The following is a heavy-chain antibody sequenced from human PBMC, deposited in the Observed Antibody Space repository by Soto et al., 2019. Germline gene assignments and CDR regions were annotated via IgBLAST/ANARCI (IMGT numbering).Heavy chain of an antibody. CDR3: AKDSATTTVTTASPKDY. CDR1: GFTFSSYA. CDR2: ISGSGGST. D-gene: IGHD4-17*01. J-gene: IGHJ4*02. Sequence: GSLRLSCAASGFTFSSYAMSWVRQAPGKGLEWVSAISGSGGSTYYADSVKGRFTISRDNSKNTLYLQMNSLRAEDTAVYYCAKDSATTTVTTASPKDYWGQGTLVTVSS. V-gene: IGHV3-23*01.